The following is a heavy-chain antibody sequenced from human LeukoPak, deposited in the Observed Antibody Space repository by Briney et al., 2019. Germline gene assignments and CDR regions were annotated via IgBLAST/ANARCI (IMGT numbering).Heavy chain of an antibody. D-gene: IGHD1-26*01. V-gene: IGHV1-2*02. CDR3: ARSRWELDADY. CDR2: INPASGVT. CDR1: GYSFATKY. Sequence: ASVKVSCKASGYSFATKYIHWVRQAHGQGLEWMGWINPASGVTHYAQKFQGRVTMSRDTSITTAYMELTGLISDDTVIYYCARSRWELDADYWGQGTLVTVSS. J-gene: IGHJ4*02.